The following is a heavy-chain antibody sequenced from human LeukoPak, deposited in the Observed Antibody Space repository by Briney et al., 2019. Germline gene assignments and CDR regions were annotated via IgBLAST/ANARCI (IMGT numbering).Heavy chain of an antibody. D-gene: IGHD1-14*01. CDR2: IYSGGDT. Sequence: GGSLRLSCAASGFTVSSNYMSWVRQAPGKGLEWVSVIYSGGDTYYADPVKGRFTISRDNSKNTLYLQMNSLRAEDTAIYYCARDIKDYWGQGTLVTVSS. V-gene: IGHV3-53*01. J-gene: IGHJ4*02. CDR1: GFTVSSNY. CDR3: ARDIKDY.